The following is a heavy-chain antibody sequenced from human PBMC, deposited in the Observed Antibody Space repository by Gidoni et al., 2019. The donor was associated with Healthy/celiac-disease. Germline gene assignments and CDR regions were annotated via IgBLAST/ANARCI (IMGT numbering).Heavy chain of an antibody. CDR1: GGSISSYY. D-gene: IGHD3-22*01. CDR2: IYYSGST. CDR3: ARVVPPHPFYDSSGYYFDY. J-gene: IGHJ4*02. V-gene: IGHV4-59*01. Sequence: QVQLQESGPGLVKPSETLSLTCPVSGGSISSYYWSWIRQPPGKGLEWIGYIYYSGSTNYNPSLKSRVTISVDTSKNQFSLKLSSVTAADTAVYYCARVVPPHPFYDSSGYYFDYWGQGTLVTVSS.